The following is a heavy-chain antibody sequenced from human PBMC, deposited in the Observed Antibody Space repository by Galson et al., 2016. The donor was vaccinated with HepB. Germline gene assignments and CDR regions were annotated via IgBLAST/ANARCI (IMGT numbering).Heavy chain of an antibody. Sequence: SVKVSCKATGYTFTSYYMHWVRQAPGQGLEWMGVINPGGGITTYAQKFQGRVTMTRDTSTSTFYMELSTLRFEDSAVYFCARDGKWEVPGGSFYYGLDVWGQGTTVTVSS. J-gene: IGHJ6*02. D-gene: IGHD1-26*01. V-gene: IGHV1-46*01. CDR1: GYTFTSYY. CDR2: INPGGGIT. CDR3: ARDGKWEVPGGSFYYGLDV.